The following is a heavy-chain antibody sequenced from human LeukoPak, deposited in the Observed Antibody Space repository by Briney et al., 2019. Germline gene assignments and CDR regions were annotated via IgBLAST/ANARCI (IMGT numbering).Heavy chain of an antibody. D-gene: IGHD3-22*01. Sequence: SETLSLTCTVSGGSISSGDYYWSWIRQPPGKGLEWIGYIYYSGSTYYNPSLKSRVTISVDTSKNQFSLKLSSVTAADTAVYYCARRGSMIANSYYFDYWGQGTLVTVSS. J-gene: IGHJ4*02. CDR2: IYYSGST. CDR3: ARRGSMIANSYYFDY. V-gene: IGHV4-30-4*08. CDR1: GGSISSGDYY.